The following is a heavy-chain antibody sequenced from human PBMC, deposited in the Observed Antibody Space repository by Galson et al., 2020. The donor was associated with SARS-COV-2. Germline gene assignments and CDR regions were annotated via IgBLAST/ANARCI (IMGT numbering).Heavy chain of an antibody. Sequence: GGSLRLSCAASGFTFSSYAMSWVRQAPGKGLEWVSGITGNGISTYYAGSVKGRFTISRDNSKNTLFLQMNSLRAEDTAVYYCATHRAPVRGVVVATFDYWGQGTLVTVSS. CDR3: ATHRAPVRGVVVATFDY. J-gene: IGHJ4*02. D-gene: IGHD2-15*01. CDR2: ITGNGIST. V-gene: IGHV3-23*01. CDR1: GFTFSSYA.